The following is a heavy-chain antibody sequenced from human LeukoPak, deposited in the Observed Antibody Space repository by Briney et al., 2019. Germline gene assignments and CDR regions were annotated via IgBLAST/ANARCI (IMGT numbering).Heavy chain of an antibody. D-gene: IGHD3-22*01. CDR2: INPNSGDT. V-gene: IGHV1-2*02. CDR3: ARAPIDSSGYPDAFDI. CDR1: GYTFTGHY. J-gene: IGHJ3*02. Sequence: ASVKVSCKASGYTFTGHYMHWVRQAPGQGPEWMGWINPNSGDTNYAQKFQGRVTLTRDASIGTAYMEVNRLTYDDTAIYYCARAPIDSSGYPDAFDIWGQGTMVTVSS.